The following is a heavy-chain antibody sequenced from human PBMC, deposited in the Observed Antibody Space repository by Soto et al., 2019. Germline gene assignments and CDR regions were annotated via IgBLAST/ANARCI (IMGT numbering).Heavy chain of an antibody. CDR2: ISGSGVST. J-gene: IGHJ4*02. CDR3: ARDRGQLVPFDC. Sequence: EVQLLESGGGLVQPGGSLRLSCAASGFTFSSYAMSWVRQAPGKGLEWVSAISGSGVSTYYADSVKGRFTISRDNSKNTLFLQMNSLRAEDTDVYYWARDRGQLVPFDCWGQGTLVTVSS. V-gene: IGHV3-23*01. CDR1: GFTFSSYA. D-gene: IGHD6-6*01.